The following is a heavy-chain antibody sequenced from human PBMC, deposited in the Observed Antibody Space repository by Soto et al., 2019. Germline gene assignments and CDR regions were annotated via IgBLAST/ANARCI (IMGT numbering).Heavy chain of an antibody. CDR1: GFTFSSYE. V-gene: IGHV3-48*03. J-gene: IGHJ3*02. CDR2: ISSSGSTI. CDR3: ARDRLKVLGSRAFDI. D-gene: IGHD2-8*02. Sequence: GGSLRLSCAASGFTFSSYEMNWVRQAPGKGLEWVSYISSSGSTIYYADSVKGRFTISRDNAKNSLYLQMNSLRAEDTAVYYCARDRLKVLGSRAFDIWGQGTMVTVSS.